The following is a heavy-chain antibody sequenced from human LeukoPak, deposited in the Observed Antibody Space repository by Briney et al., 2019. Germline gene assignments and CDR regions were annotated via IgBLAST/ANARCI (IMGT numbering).Heavy chain of an antibody. CDR3: AKDGRYCSSTSCPARLDAFDI. CDR1: GFSFDHYA. D-gene: IGHD2-2*01. V-gene: IGHV3-30*02. Sequence: GGSLRLSCAASGFSFDHYAMSWVRQAPGKGLEWVAFTRYDGSNQYFADSVKGRFTISRDNSKNTLYLQMNSLRVEDTAVFYCAKDGRYCSSTSCPARLDAFDIWGQGTMVTVSS. J-gene: IGHJ3*02. CDR2: TRYDGSNQ.